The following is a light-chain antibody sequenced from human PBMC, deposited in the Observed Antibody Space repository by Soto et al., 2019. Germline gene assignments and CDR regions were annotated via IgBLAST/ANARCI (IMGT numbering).Light chain of an antibody. CDR2: GAS. J-gene: IGKJ1*01. CDR1: QSVSSSF. CDR3: QQYGSLSLT. V-gene: IGKV3-20*01. Sequence: IVLTKSPGPLSLSPGERATLSCRASQSVSSSFLAWYQQKPGQAPMLLIYGASRRATGIPDRFSGSGSGTAITLTISRLEPDDFSLYYCQQYGSLSLTCGQGTSVEI.